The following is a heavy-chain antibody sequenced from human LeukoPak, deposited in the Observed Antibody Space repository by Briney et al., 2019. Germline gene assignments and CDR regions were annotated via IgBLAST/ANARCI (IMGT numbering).Heavy chain of an antibody. Sequence: GGSLRLSCAASGFTFSSYGMRWVRQAPGKGLEWVAVIWYDGSNKYYADSVKGRFTISRDNSKNTLHLDMNSVRAEDTAIYYCAKAGAIKFDFWGQRILVTVSS. J-gene: IGHJ4*02. CDR2: IWYDGSNK. CDR3: AKAGAIKFDF. CDR1: GFTFSSYG. V-gene: IGHV3-33*06. D-gene: IGHD1-26*01.